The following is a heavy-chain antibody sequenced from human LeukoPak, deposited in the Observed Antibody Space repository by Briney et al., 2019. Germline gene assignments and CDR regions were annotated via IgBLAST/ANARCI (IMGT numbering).Heavy chain of an antibody. CDR3: AKVSFYDSSGYYNS. D-gene: IGHD3-22*01. V-gene: IGHV3-23*01. CDR2: ISGSGGNT. Sequence: GGSLRLSCAASSFTFSSYAMSWVRLAPGKGLEWVSAISGSGGNTYYADSVKGRFTISRDNSKNTLYLQMNSLRAEDTAVYYCAKVSFYDSSGYYNSWGQGTLVTVSS. J-gene: IGHJ4*02. CDR1: SFTFSSYA.